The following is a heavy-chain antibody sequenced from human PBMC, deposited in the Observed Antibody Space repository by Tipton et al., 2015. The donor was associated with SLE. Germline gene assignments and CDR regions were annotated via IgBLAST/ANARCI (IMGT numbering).Heavy chain of an antibody. CDR1: GASISSYY. Sequence: TLSLTCSVSGASISSYYWSWIRQPAGKGLEWIGRIYTSGSTNYNPSLKSRVSISVDTSKSQFSLKLSSVTAADTAVYYCARRRFQSASDYWGQGTLVTVAS. CDR3: ARRRFQSASDY. D-gene: IGHD2-21*01. CDR2: IYTSGST. V-gene: IGHV4-4*07. J-gene: IGHJ4*02.